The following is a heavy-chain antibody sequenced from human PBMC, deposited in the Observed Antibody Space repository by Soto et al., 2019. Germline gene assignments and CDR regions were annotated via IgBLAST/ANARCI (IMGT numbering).Heavy chain of an antibody. V-gene: IGHV4-4*07. J-gene: IGHJ6*02. CDR3: ARVALSYFGMDV. Sequence: PSETLSLTCSVPGGAISSYYWSWVRQPAGKGLEWIGRVFSSGSTNYNASLKSRVSMSIDTSKNEVSLTLRSVTAADTAVYYCARVALSYFGMDVWGPGTTVTVSS. CDR2: VFSSGST. CDR1: GGAISSYY.